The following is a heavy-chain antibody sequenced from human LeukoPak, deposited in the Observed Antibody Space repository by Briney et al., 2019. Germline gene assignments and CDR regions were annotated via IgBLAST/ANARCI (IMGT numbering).Heavy chain of an antibody. D-gene: IGHD4-17*01. V-gene: IGHV1-69*05. CDR3: AASPRPPTSVTTQLDY. J-gene: IGHJ4*02. Sequence: GSSVKVSRKASGDTFSRYAISWVRQAPGQGLEWMGGIIPLFGTANYTQKLQGRVTITTNESTTTAYMELSSLRSEDTAVYYCAASPRPPTSVTTQLDYWGQGTLVTVSS. CDR2: IIPLFGTA. CDR1: GDTFSRYA.